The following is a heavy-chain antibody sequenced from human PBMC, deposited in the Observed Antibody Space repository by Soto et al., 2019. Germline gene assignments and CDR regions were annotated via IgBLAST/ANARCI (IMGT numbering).Heavy chain of an antibody. D-gene: IGHD2-21*02. Sequence: QITLKESGPTLVKPTQTLTLTCTFSGFSLSTSGVGVGWIRQPPGKALEWLALIYWDGDKRYSPSLRSRLTISKDTSKNQVVLTMTNMDPVDTATYYCIQSRCGGDCLQSYASHYYYGMDVWGQGTTVTVSS. V-gene: IGHV2-5*02. CDR3: IQSRCGGDCLQSYASHYYYGMDV. CDR2: IYWDGDK. J-gene: IGHJ6*02. CDR1: GFSLSTSGVG.